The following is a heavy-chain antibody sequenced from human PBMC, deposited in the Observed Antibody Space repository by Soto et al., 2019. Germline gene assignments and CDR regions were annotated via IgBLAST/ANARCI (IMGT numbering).Heavy chain of an antibody. CDR2: ISYDGSNK. CDR1: GFTFSTYS. J-gene: IGHJ4*02. D-gene: IGHD6-19*01. CDR3: ARVDISVAGSSYYFDY. V-gene: IGHV3-30-3*01. Sequence: PGGSMILSCAASGFTFSTYSMHWVRQAPGKGLEWVAVISYDGSNKYYADSVKGRFTISRDNSKNTLYLQMNSLRAEDTAVYYCARVDISVAGSSYYFDYWGQGTLVTVSS.